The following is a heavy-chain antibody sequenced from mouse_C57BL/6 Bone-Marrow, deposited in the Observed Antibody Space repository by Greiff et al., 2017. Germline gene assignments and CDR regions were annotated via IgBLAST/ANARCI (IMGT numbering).Heavy chain of an antibody. D-gene: IGHD1-1*01. CDR3: TTYYYGSRTMDY. Sequence: EVMLVESGGGLVQPGGSMKLSCVASGFTFSNYWMNWVRQSPEKGLEWVAQIRLKSDNYATHYAESVKGRFTISRDDSKSSVYLQMNNLRAEDTGIYYCTTYYYGSRTMDYWGQGTSVTVSS. CDR1: GFTFSNYW. J-gene: IGHJ4*01. V-gene: IGHV6-3*01. CDR2: IRLKSDNYAT.